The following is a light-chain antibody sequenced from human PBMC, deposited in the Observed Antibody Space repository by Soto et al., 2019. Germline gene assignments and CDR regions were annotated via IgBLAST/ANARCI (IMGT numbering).Light chain of an antibody. CDR1: SSNIGSNA. V-gene: IGLV1-44*01. CDR2: SNN. J-gene: IGLJ1*01. Sequence: QSVLTQPPSASATPGQRGTISCSGSSSNIGSNAVDWYQQLAGTAPKFLIYSNNQRPSGVPDRFSGSKSGTSASLAISGLQSEDEADYYCAAWDDSLNGLYVFGTGTKVTVL. CDR3: AAWDDSLNGLYV.